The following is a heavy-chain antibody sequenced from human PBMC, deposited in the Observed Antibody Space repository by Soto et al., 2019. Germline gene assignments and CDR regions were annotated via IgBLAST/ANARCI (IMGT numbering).Heavy chain of an antibody. CDR2: ISAYNGNT. D-gene: IGHD3-3*01. CDR3: ATNPGYEFLEWLLAFDY. J-gene: IGHJ4*02. V-gene: IGHV1-18*01. Sequence: ASVKVSCKASGYTFTSYCISWVRQAPGQGLEWMGWISAYNGNTNYAQKLQGRVTMTTDTSTSTAYMELRSLRSDDTAVYYCATNPGYEFLEWLLAFDYWGQGTLVTVSS. CDR1: GYTFTSYC.